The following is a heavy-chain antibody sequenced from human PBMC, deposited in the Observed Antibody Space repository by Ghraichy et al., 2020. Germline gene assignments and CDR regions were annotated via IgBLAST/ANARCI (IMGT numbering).Heavy chain of an antibody. CDR2: ISYDGSNK. Sequence: GESLNISCAASGFTFSSYAMHWVRQAPGKGLEWVAVISYDGSNKYYADSVKGRFTISRDNSKNTLYLQMNSLRAEDTAVYYCAGGPQGYIVVVPAAHWGQGTLVTVSS. CDR3: AGGPQGYIVVVPAAH. CDR1: GFTFSSYA. D-gene: IGHD2-2*01. V-gene: IGHV3-30*04. J-gene: IGHJ4*02.